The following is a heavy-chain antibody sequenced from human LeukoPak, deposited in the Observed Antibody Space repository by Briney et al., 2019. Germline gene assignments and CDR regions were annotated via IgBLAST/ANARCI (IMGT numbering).Heavy chain of an antibody. CDR1: GCSIGSSCDY. CDR2: IYCSGAT. D-gene: IGHD2-21*02. V-gene: IGHV4-39*01. Sequence: SETLSLTCTVSGCSIGSSCDYCGWIRKPPGRGQEWIGGIYCSGATYYNPYLKGRVPLSVDTSKNQFSLKLSSVTAADTAVYYCARRDPLLAYCGGDCYSTYYFDYWGQGTLVTVSS. J-gene: IGHJ4*02. CDR3: ARRDPLLAYCGGDCYSTYYFDY.